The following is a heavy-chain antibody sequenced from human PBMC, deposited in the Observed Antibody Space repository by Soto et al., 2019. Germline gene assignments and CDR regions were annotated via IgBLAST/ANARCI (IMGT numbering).Heavy chain of an antibody. Sequence: ASVKVSCKASGYTLSDYYIHWVRQAPGQGLEWMGWINPNSGGTKYAPKFQGGVTMTRDTSITTAYMELSRLRSGDTAVYYCAREPATAKPEGVDFWGQGTLVTVSS. J-gene: IGHJ4*02. CDR3: AREPATAKPEGVDF. CDR1: GYTLSDYY. CDR2: INPNSGGT. V-gene: IGHV1-2*02. D-gene: IGHD1-1*01.